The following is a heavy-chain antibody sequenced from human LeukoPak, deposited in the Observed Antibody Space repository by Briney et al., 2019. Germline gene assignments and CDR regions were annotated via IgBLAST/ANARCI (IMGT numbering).Heavy chain of an antibody. CDR1: GGTFSSYA. D-gene: IGHD3-22*01. CDR2: IIPIFGTA. V-gene: IGHV1-69*13. J-gene: IGHJ4*02. Sequence: ASVKVSCKASGGTFSSYAISWVRQAPGQGLEWMGGIIPIFGTANYAQKFQGRVTITADESTCTAYMELSSLRSEDTAVYYCARGPYYYDSSGYYRTPYYFDYWGQGTLVTVSS. CDR3: ARGPYYYDSSGYYRTPYYFDY.